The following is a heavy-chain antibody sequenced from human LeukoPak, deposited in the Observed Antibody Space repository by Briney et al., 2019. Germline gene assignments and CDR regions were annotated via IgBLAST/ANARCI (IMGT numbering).Heavy chain of an antibody. V-gene: IGHV1-18*01. CDR3: ARGMGYSYGHPQGAFDI. CDR1: GYSFTSYG. D-gene: IGHD5-18*01. J-gene: IGHJ3*02. Sequence: GASVKVSCKASGYSFTSYGFNWVRQAPGQGLGWMGWMSAYNGKTNYAHSLQGRVTVTTDTSTSTAYMELRSLRSEDTAVYYCARGMGYSYGHPQGAFDIWGQGTMVTVSS. CDR2: MSAYNGKT.